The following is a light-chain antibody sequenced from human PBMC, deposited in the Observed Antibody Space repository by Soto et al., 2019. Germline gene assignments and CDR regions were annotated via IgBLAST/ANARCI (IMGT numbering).Light chain of an antibody. CDR3: CSYAGSYTLVI. CDR2: DVT. CDR1: SSDVGGYDY. J-gene: IGLJ2*01. Sequence: QSALTQPRSVSGSPGQSVTISCTGTSSDVGGYDYVSWYQQHPGEAPKIIIYDVTERPSGVPDRFSGSRSGNTASLTISGLQAEDEADYHCCSYAGSYTLVIFGGGTQLTVL. V-gene: IGLV2-11*01.